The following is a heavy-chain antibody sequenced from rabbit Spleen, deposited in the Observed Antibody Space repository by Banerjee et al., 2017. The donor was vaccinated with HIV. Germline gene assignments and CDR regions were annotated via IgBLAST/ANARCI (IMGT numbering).Heavy chain of an antibody. CDR3: ARDLVAVIGWNFNL. D-gene: IGHD1-1*01. CDR1: GVSFSGDSY. CDR2: IGVGSRN. V-gene: IGHV1S40*01. Sequence: QSLEESGGDLVKPGASLTLTCIASGVSFSGDSYMCWVRQAPGKGLEWVVCIGVGSRNYYANWAKGRFTISKTSSTMVTLQMTSLTAADTATYFCARDLVAVIGWNFNLWGQGTLVTVS. J-gene: IGHJ4*01.